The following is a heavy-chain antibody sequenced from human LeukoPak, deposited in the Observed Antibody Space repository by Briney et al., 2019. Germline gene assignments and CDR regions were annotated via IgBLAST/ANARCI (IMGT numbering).Heavy chain of an antibody. CDR2: ISYDGSNK. D-gene: IGHD1-26*01. J-gene: IGHJ4*02. Sequence: GRSLRLFCAASGFTFSSYAMHWVRQAPGKGLEWVAVISYDGSNKYYADSVKGRFTISRDNSKNTLYLQMNSLRAEDTAVYYCARDGWDSRLYYFDYWGQGTLVTVSS. V-gene: IGHV3-30-3*01. CDR1: GFTFSSYA. CDR3: ARDGWDSRLYYFDY.